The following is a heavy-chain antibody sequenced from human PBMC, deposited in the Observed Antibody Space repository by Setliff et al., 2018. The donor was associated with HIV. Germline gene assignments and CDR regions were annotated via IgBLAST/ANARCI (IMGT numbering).Heavy chain of an antibody. CDR3: AKEGGYCSGTTCFGFDY. J-gene: IGHJ4*02. D-gene: IGHD2-2*01. V-gene: IGHV4-38-2*02. Sequence: SETLSLTCDVSSYSISSVHSWGWIRQPPGKRLEWIGTMHHSGNTHYKPSLKGRVTVSLDTSKKQLSLKLRPVTAADTAVYYCAKEGGYCSGTTCFGFDYWGQGTLVTVSS. CDR1: SYSISSVHS. CDR2: MHHSGNT.